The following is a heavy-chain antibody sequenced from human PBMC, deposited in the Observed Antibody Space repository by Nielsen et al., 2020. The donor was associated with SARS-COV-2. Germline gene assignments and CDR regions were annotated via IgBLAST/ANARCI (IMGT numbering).Heavy chain of an antibody. CDR1: GGSISSDD. CDR3: AGIYDFRFEY. J-gene: IGHJ4*02. V-gene: IGHV4-59*08. Sequence: GSLSLSCTVSGGSISSDDWSWIRQFPGRGMEWIGCIYSSGSTKYNSSLKSRVIISVDRSKNQLSLRLASVTAADTAVYYCAGIYDFRFEYWGQGILVTVPS. D-gene: IGHD3-3*01. CDR2: IYSSGST.